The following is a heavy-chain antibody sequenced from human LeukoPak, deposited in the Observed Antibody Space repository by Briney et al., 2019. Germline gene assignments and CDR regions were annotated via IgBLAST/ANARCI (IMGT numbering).Heavy chain of an antibody. CDR3: ARVAPNRRYCSGGSCLNYFDY. D-gene: IGHD2-15*01. CDR1: GGTFSSYA. J-gene: IGHJ4*02. CDR2: ISGYNGYT. V-gene: IGHV1-18*01. Sequence: ASVKVSCMASGGTFSSYAISWVRQAPGQGLEWMGWISGYNGYTNYAQRIQARVTMTADTSTSTAYMEVRSLRSDDTAVYYCARVAPNRRYCSGGSCLNYFDYWGQGTLVTVSS.